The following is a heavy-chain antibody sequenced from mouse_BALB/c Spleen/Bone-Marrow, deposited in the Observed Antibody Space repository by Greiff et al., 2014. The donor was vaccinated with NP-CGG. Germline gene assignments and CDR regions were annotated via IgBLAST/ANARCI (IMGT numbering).Heavy chain of an antibody. V-gene: IGHV2-6-5*01. Sequence: QVQLQQPGPGLVAPSQSLSITCTFSGFSLTDYGVSWIRQPPGKGLEWLGVIWGGGITYYNSTLKSRLSISKDNSKSQVFLKMNSLQTDDTAMYYCAKHDTTVVLDYWGQGTTLTVSS. CDR1: GFSLTDYG. CDR3: AKHDTTVVLDY. CDR2: IWGGGIT. J-gene: IGHJ2*01. D-gene: IGHD1-1*01.